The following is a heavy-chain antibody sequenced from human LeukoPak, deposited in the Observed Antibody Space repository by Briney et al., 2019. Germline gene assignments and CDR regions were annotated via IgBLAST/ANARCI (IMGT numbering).Heavy chain of an antibody. CDR1: GYTLTELS. J-gene: IGHJ5*02. Sequence: ASVKVSCKVSGYTLTELSMHWVRQAPGKGLEWMGGFDPEDGETIYAQKFQGRVTMTEDTSTDTAYMELSSLRSEDTAVYYCATSSGSYYGRWFDPWGQGTLVTVSS. D-gene: IGHD1-26*01. CDR3: ATSSGSYYGRWFDP. CDR2: FDPEDGET. V-gene: IGHV1-24*01.